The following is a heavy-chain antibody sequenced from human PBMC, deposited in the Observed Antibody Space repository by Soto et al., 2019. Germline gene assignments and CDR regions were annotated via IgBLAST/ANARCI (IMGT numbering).Heavy chain of an antibody. CDR2: IHHSGAF. Sequence: SETLSLTCTVSGGSINSDSYHWTWIRQSPGKGLEWIGYIHHSGAFLYNPSFKSRLTISVDTSKNQFSLHLSSVTDADTAVYFCAREDDGGDSLDVWGQGTKVTVSS. CDR3: AREDDGGDSLDV. CDR1: GGSINSDSYH. D-gene: IGHD2-21*02. J-gene: IGHJ6*02. V-gene: IGHV4-30-4*08.